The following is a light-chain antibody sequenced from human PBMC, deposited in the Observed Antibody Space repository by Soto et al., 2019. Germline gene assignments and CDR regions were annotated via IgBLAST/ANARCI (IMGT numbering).Light chain of an antibody. J-gene: IGLJ3*02. CDR1: SSNIGNNY. Sequence: HSVLTQPPSVSAAPGQKVTISCSGSSSNIGNNYVSWYQQLPGTAPKLLIYENNKRPSGIPDRFSGSKSGTSATLGITGLQTGDEADYYCGTWDSSLSVWVFGGGTKVTVL. CDR2: ENN. CDR3: GTWDSSLSVWV. V-gene: IGLV1-51*02.